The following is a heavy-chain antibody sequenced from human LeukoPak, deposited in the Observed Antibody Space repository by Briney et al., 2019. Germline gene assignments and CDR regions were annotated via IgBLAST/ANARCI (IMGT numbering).Heavy chain of an antibody. CDR3: ARSESGYFDY. Sequence: GGSLRLSCVASGFTFSSYSMNWVRQAPGEGMEWASSISSSSSYIYHADSVKGRFTISRDNAKNSLYLQMNSLRAEDTAVYYCARSESGYFDYWGQGTLVTVSS. J-gene: IGHJ4*02. V-gene: IGHV3-21*01. CDR2: ISSSSSYI. CDR1: GFTFSSYS. D-gene: IGHD3-22*01.